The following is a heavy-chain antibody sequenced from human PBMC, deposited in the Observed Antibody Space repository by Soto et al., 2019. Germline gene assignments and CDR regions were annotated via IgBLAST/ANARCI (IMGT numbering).Heavy chain of an antibody. CDR3: ARDWDNSGWGGGRGMDV. V-gene: IGHV1-18*01. CDR1: GYTFTSYS. J-gene: IGHJ6*02. CDR2: INAFNGNT. Sequence: QVQLVQSGAEVKTPGASVKVSCKASGYTFTSYSISWMRQAPGQGLEWMGWINAFNGNTNYAPKFQGRVTMTTDTSTIIVYMALRSLRSDDTAVYYCARDWDNSGWGGGRGMDVWGQGTTVIVSS. D-gene: IGHD6-19*01.